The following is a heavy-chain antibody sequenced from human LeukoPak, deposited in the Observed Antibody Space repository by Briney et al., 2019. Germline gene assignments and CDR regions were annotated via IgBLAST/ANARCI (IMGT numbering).Heavy chain of an antibody. J-gene: IGHJ4*02. Sequence: PGGSLRLSCAASGFTFDDYAMHWVRQAPGKGLEWVSGISWNSGSIGYADSVKGRFTISRDNAKNSLYLQMNSLRAEDTALYYCAVDEDYYDSNVFDYWGQGTLVTVSS. CDR2: ISWNSGSI. CDR1: GFTFDDYA. CDR3: AVDEDYYDSNVFDY. V-gene: IGHV3-9*01. D-gene: IGHD3-22*01.